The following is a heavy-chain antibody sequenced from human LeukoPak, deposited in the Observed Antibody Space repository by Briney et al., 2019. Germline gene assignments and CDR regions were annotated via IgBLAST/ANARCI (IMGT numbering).Heavy chain of an antibody. CDR1: GFTFSSYS. J-gene: IGHJ3*02. Sequence: PGGSLRLSCAASGFTFSSYSMNWVRQAPGKGLEWVSYISSSSTIYYADSVKGRFTISRDNAKNSLYLQMNSLRDEDTAVYYCARALRGYYYDSSGYYRGRAFDIWGQGTMVTVSS. CDR3: ARALRGYYYDSSGYYRGRAFDI. V-gene: IGHV3-48*02. D-gene: IGHD3-22*01. CDR2: ISSSSTI.